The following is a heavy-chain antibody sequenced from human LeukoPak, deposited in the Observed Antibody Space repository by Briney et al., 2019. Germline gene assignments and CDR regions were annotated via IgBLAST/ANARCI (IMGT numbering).Heavy chain of an antibody. CDR3: AKYVDTAMAFDY. Sequence: PGGSLRLSCAASGFTFSSYGMHWVRQAPGKGLEWVAFIRYDGSNKYYADSVKGRFTISRDNSKNTLYLQMNSLRAEDTAVYYCAKYVDTAMAFDYWGQGTLVTVSS. CDR2: IRYDGSNK. V-gene: IGHV3-30*02. J-gene: IGHJ4*02. CDR1: GFTFSSYG. D-gene: IGHD5-18*01.